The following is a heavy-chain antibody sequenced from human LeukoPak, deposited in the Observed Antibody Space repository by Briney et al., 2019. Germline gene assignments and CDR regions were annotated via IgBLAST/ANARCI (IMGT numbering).Heavy chain of an antibody. D-gene: IGHD3-10*01. CDR2: ISYDGSNK. V-gene: IGHV3-30*18. CDR3: PKDDVKYYGSGSYSQLDF. CDR1: GFTFSSYG. Sequence: GGSLRLSCAASGFTFSSYGMHWVRQAPGKGLEWVASISYDGSNKYYADSVKGRFTISRDNSKNTLYLQMNSLRGEDTAVYSCPKDDVKYYGSGSYSQLDFWGEGTLVTVSS. J-gene: IGHJ4*02.